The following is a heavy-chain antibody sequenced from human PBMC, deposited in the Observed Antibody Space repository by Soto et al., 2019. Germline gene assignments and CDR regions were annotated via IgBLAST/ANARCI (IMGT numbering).Heavy chain of an antibody. D-gene: IGHD6-13*01. V-gene: IGHV3-23*01. CDR2: ISGSGGST. CDR1: GFTFSSYA. Sequence: GGSLRLSCAASGFTFSSYAMSWVRQAPGKGLEWVSAISGSGGSTYYADSVKGRFTISRDNSKNTLYLQMNSLRAEDTAVYYCAKDKGIAAALGGLTYFDYWGQGTLVTVSS. J-gene: IGHJ4*02. CDR3: AKDKGIAAALGGLTYFDY.